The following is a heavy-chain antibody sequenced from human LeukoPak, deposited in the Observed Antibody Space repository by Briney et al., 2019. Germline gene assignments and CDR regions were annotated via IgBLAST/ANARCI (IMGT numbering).Heavy chain of an antibody. V-gene: IGHV1-46*01. J-gene: IGHJ6*03. Sequence: ASVKVSCKASGYTFTSYYMHWVRQAPGQGLEWMGIINPSGGSTSYAQKFQGRVTMTRDTSTSTVYMELSSLRSEDTAVYYCARHEGNYSFSYYYYYMDVWGKGTTVTVSS. D-gene: IGHD1-7*01. CDR2: INPSGGST. CDR1: GYTFTSYY. CDR3: ARHEGNYSFSYYYYYMDV.